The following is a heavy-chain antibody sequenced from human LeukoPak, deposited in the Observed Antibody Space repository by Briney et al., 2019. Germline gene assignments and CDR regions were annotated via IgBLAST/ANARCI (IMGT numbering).Heavy chain of an antibody. D-gene: IGHD2-2*01. CDR2: ISAYNGNT. CDR1: GYTFTSYG. Sequence: GASGKVSCKASGYTFTSYGSSWVRQAPGQGLGWMGWISAYNGNTNYAQKLQGRVTMTPDTSASTAYVELRSLRSDDTAVYYCARDCSSTSCYWTNYYYCYGMDVWGQGTTVTVSS. J-gene: IGHJ6*02. CDR3: ARDCSSTSCYWTNYYYCYGMDV. V-gene: IGHV1-18*01.